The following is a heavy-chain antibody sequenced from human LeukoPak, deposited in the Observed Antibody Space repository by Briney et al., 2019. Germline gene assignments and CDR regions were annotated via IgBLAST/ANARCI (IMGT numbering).Heavy chain of an antibody. J-gene: IGHJ4*02. CDR2: INPSGGST. V-gene: IGHV1-46*03. CDR3: AICCSSTSCPIDY. D-gene: IGHD2-2*01. Sequence: ASVKVSCKASGYTFTSYFMHWVRQAPGQGLEWMGIINPSGGSTSYAHKFQGRVTMTRDTSTSTVYMELSSLRSEDTAVYYCAICCSSTSCPIDYWGQGTLVTVSS. CDR1: GYTFTSYF.